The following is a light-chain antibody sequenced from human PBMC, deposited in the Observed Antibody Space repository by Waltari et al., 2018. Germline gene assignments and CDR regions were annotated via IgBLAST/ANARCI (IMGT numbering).Light chain of an antibody. CDR3: CSYAGSYTWV. CDR1: SSDVGRFNY. Sequence: QSALTQPRSVSGSPGQSVTISCTGTSSDVGRFNYVSWHQQHPGKAPKLMIYDGHKRPSGVPDRCAGSKSGYTASLTVSGLQAEDEADYYCCSYAGSYTWVFGGGTKLTVL. CDR2: DGH. J-gene: IGLJ3*02. V-gene: IGLV2-11*01.